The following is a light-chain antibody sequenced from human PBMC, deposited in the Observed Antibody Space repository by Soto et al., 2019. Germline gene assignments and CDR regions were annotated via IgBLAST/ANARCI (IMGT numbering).Light chain of an antibody. J-gene: IGLJ3*02. CDR3: GTWDSSLSAGV. CDR1: SSNIGNNY. CDR2: ENN. Sequence: QAVVTQPTSVSAAPGQKVTISCSGSSSNIGNNYVSWYQQLPGTAPKLLIYENNKRPSGIPDRFSGSKSGTSATLGITGLQTGDEADYYCGTWDSSLSAGVFGGGTKLTVL. V-gene: IGLV1-51*02.